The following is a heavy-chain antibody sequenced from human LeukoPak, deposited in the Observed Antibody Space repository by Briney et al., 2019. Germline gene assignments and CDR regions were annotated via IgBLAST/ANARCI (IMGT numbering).Heavy chain of an antibody. Sequence: PSETLSLTCTVSGGSISSYYWSWIRQPPGKGLEWIGYIYYSGSTNYNPSLKSRVTISVDTSKNQFSLKLSSVTAADTAVYYCARSLRDYYYYMDVWGKGTTVTVSS. CDR2: IYYSGST. CDR3: ARSLRDYYYYMDV. J-gene: IGHJ6*03. CDR1: GGSISSYY. V-gene: IGHV4-59*12.